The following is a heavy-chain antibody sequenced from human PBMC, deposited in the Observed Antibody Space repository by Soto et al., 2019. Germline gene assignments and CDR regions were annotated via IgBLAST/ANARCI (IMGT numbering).Heavy chain of an antibody. Sequence: GGSLRLSCAASGFTFSSYEMNWVRQAPGKGLEWVSYISSSGSTIYYADSVKGRFTISRDNAKNSLYLQMNSLRAEDTAVYYSARDRMVRGVITYGMDVWGQGTTVTVSS. J-gene: IGHJ6*02. D-gene: IGHD3-10*01. CDR2: ISSSGSTI. CDR1: GFTFSSYE. CDR3: ARDRMVRGVITYGMDV. V-gene: IGHV3-48*03.